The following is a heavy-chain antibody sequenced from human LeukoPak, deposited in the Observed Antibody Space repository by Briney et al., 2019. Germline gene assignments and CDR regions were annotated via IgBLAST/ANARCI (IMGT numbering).Heavy chain of an antibody. CDR3: ARGQYIYGDYRYYMDV. CDR2: INPNTGNP. D-gene: IGHD4-17*01. J-gene: IGHJ6*03. Sequence: GASVKVSCKASGYSFSNYSMNWLRQAPGQGLEWMGWINPNTGNPTYAQGFTGRFVLSLDTSVSTAYLQITGLEAADTAVYYCARGQYIYGDYRYYMDVWGKGTTVTISS. CDR1: GYSFSNYS. V-gene: IGHV7-4-1*02.